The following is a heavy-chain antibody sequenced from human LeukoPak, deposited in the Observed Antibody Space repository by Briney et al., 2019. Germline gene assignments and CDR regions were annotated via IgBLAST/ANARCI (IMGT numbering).Heavy chain of an antibody. CDR2: ISDIGSI. Sequence: SETLSLTCTVSGGSISSYYWSWIRQPPGKGLEWIAYISDIGSINYNPSLKSRVTISLDTSKNQFSLKLSSVTAADTAVYYCARDQIGTTMMAWFDPWGQGTLVTVAS. J-gene: IGHJ5*02. V-gene: IGHV4-59*12. CDR1: GGSISSYY. D-gene: IGHD1-1*01. CDR3: ARDQIGTTMMAWFDP.